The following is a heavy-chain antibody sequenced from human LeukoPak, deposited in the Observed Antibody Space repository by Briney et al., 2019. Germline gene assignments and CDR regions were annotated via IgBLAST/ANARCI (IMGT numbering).Heavy chain of an antibody. Sequence: ASVKVSCKASGGTFSSYAISWVRQAPGQGLEWMGGIIPIFGTANYAQKFQGRVTITADESTSTAYMELSSLRSEDTAVYYCARGGTTMIVVSAFDIWGQGTMVTASS. CDR1: GGTFSSYA. CDR2: IIPIFGTA. J-gene: IGHJ3*02. D-gene: IGHD3-22*01. V-gene: IGHV1-69*13. CDR3: ARGGTTMIVVSAFDI.